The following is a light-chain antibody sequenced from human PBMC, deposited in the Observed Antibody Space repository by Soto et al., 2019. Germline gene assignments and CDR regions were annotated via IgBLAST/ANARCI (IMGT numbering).Light chain of an antibody. CDR2: SNN. CDR1: SSNIGSNT. Sequence: QSVLTQPPSASGTPGQRVTISCSGSSSNIGSNTVNWYQQLPGTAPKLLIYSNNQLPSGVPDRFSGSKSGTSASLAISGLQSEDEADYYCAAWDDSLNVVVFGGGTKLTVL. V-gene: IGLV1-44*01. J-gene: IGLJ2*01. CDR3: AAWDDSLNVVV.